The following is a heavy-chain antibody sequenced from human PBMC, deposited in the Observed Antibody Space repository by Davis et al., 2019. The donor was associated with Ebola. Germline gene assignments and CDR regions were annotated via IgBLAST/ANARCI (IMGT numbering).Heavy chain of an antibody. CDR3: ANDSGLDTMHPDY. Sequence: GGSLRLSCAASGFTFSSYGMHWVRQAPGKGMEWVAVILYDGSNKYYAHSVKGRFTISRDNSTNTLYLQMNSLGAEDTAVYYCANDSGLDTMHPDYWGQGTLVTVSS. CDR2: ILYDGSNK. D-gene: IGHD3-10*01. V-gene: IGHV3-30*18. CDR1: GFTFSSYG. J-gene: IGHJ4*02.